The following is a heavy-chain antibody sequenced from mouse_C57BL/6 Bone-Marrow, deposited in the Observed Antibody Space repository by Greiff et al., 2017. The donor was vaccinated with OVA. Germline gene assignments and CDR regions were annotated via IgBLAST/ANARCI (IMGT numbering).Heavy chain of an antibody. CDR3: ARWGYDYYFDS. CDR1: GYTFTSYG. V-gene: IGHV1-81*01. CDR2: IYPRSGNT. J-gene: IGHJ2*01. Sequence: VQLQQSGAELARPGASVKLSCKASGYTFTSYGISWVKQRTGQGLEWMGEIYPRSGNTYYNEKFTGKATLIADKSSSTEYMELRSLISEDSAVYFCARWGYDYYFDSWGQGTTLTVSS. D-gene: IGHD2-4*01.